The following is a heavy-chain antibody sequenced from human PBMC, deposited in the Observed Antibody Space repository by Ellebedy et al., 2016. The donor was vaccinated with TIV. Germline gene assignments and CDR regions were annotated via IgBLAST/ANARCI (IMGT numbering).Heavy chain of an antibody. CDR1: GSPFKNHA. CDR3: ARLGVIAAAGASDY. D-gene: IGHD6-13*01. V-gene: IGHV3-11*01. Sequence: GESLKISCAASGSPFKNHAVSWFRQAPGKGPEWVSYISYSGDLMYYADSVKGRFTTSRDNAENSLYLQMNSLRAEDTAVYYCARLGVIAAAGASDYWGQGTLVIVSS. J-gene: IGHJ4*02. CDR2: ISYSGDLM.